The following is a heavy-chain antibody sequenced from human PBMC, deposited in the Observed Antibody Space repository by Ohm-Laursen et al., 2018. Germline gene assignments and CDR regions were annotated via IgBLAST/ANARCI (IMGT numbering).Heavy chain of an antibody. Sequence: RSLRLSCAASGFTFSDYYMSWIRQAPGKGLEWVSGISWNSGSIGYADSVKGRFTISRDNAKNSLYLQMNSLRAEDTALYYCAKDIGSGYRYYYGMDVWGQGTTVTVSS. V-gene: IGHV3-9*01. CDR1: GFTFSDYY. CDR2: ISWNSGSI. CDR3: AKDIGSGYRYYYGMDV. J-gene: IGHJ6*02. D-gene: IGHD5-24*01.